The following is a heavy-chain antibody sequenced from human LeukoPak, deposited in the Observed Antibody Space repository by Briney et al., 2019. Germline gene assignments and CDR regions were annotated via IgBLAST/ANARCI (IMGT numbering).Heavy chain of an antibody. CDR1: GGSISSGSYY. CDR3: ARFSAHQLRSGYYYYMDV. J-gene: IGHJ6*03. D-gene: IGHD2-2*01. CDR2: IYTSGST. Sequence: SETLSLTCTVSGGSISSGSYYWSWIRQPAGKGLEWIGRIYTSGSTNYNPSLKSRVTMSLDTSKNQFSLKLSSVTAADTAVYSCARFSAHQLRSGYYYYMDVWGKGTTVTVSS. V-gene: IGHV4-61*02.